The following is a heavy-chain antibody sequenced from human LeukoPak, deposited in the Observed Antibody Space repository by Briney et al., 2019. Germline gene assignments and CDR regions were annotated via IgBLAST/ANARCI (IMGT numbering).Heavy chain of an antibody. CDR3: ARHPTVTPRFDY. CDR1: GGSFSGYY. J-gene: IGHJ4*02. D-gene: IGHD4-17*01. Sequence: SETLSLTCAVYGGSFSGYYWSWIRQPPGKGLEWIGEINHSGSTNYNPSLKSRVTISVDTSKNQFSLKLSSVTAADTAVYYCARHPTVTPRFDYWGQGTLVTVSS. V-gene: IGHV4-34*01. CDR2: INHSGST.